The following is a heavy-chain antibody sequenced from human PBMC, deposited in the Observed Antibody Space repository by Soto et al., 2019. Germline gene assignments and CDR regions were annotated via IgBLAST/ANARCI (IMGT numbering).Heavy chain of an antibody. CDR1: GYSFTSYA. D-gene: IGHD6-19*01. Sequence: QAQLVQSGAEEKKPGASVKVSCKASGYSFTSYAMHWVRQAPGQRHEWMGWINAGNGNTKYSQKFQGRVTITRDTSASTAYMELSSLISADTAMYYCARAVAVPASCDYWGQGTLVTVSS. V-gene: IGHV1-3*05. J-gene: IGHJ4*02. CDR2: INAGNGNT. CDR3: ARAVAVPASCDY.